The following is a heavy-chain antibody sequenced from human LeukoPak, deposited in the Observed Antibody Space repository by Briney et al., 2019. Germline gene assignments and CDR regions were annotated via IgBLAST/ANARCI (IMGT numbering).Heavy chain of an antibody. V-gene: IGHV3-33*01. J-gene: IGHJ4*02. D-gene: IGHD3-22*01. Sequence: GGSLRLSCAASGFTFSSYGMHWVRQAPGKGLEGVAVIWYDGSNKYYADSVKGRFTISRDNSKNTLYLQMNSLGAEDTAVYYCARASARLYYYDSSGYWGYFDYWGQGTLVTVSS. CDR3: ARASARLYYYDSSGYWGYFDY. CDR1: GFTFSSYG. CDR2: IWYDGSNK.